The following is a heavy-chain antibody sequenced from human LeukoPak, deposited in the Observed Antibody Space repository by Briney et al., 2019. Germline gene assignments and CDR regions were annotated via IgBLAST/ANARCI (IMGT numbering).Heavy chain of an antibody. Sequence: GGSLRLSCAASGFTFSTYSMNWVRQAPGKGLEWVSSIGGSSASIYYAGSVKGRFTISRDNAKNSLYLQMNSLRAEDTAVYYCAREEGKQQMEAFDYWGQGTLVTVSS. J-gene: IGHJ4*02. CDR1: GFTFSTYS. V-gene: IGHV3-21*06. D-gene: IGHD6-13*01. CDR2: IGGSSASI. CDR3: AREEGKQQMEAFDY.